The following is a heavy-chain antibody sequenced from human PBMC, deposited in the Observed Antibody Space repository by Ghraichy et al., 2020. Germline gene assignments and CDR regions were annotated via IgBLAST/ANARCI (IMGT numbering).Heavy chain of an antibody. CDR2: ISGSGGST. Sequence: GSLRLSCAASGFTFSSYAMSWVRQAPGKGLEWVSAISGSGGSTYYADSVKGRFTISRDNSKNTLYLQMNSLRAEDTAVYYCAKEKNYYDSSGYYSLDYWGQGTLVTVSS. D-gene: IGHD3-22*01. J-gene: IGHJ4*02. V-gene: IGHV3-23*01. CDR1: GFTFSSYA. CDR3: AKEKNYYDSSGYYSLDY.